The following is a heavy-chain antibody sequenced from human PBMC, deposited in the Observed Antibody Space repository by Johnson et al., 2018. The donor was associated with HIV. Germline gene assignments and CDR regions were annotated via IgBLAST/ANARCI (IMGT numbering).Heavy chain of an antibody. V-gene: IGHV3-69-1*01. CDR1: GFTFSDAC. Sequence: MLLVESGGGLVKPGGSLRLSCAASGFTFSDACLNWVRQAPGKGLERVSYIRSSGRIGYADFVKGRFTISRDNAKNSLYLQMNSLRAEDTAVYYCARGRGYIAPKLSGGAAFDIWGQGTMVTVSS. CDR3: ARGRGYIAPKLSGGAAFDI. CDR2: IRSSGRI. D-gene: IGHD5-18*01. J-gene: IGHJ3*02.